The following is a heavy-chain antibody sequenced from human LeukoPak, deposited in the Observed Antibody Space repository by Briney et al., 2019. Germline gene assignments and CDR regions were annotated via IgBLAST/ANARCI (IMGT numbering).Heavy chain of an antibody. CDR2: MNPNSGNT. J-gene: IGHJ6*03. V-gene: IGHV1-8*03. CDR3: AIGHYDFWSGYYGYYYYYYMDV. Sequence: ASVKVSCKASGYTFTSYDINWVRQATGQGLEWMGWMNPNSGNTGYAQKFQGRVTITRNTSMSTAYMELSSLRSEDTAVYYCAIGHYDFWSGYYGYYYYYYMDVWGKGTTVTVSS. CDR1: GYTFTSYD. D-gene: IGHD3-3*01.